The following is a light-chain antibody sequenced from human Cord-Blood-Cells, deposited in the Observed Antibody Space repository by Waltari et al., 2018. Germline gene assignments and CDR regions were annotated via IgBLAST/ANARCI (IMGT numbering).Light chain of an antibody. CDR2: WAS. J-gene: IGKJ2*01. V-gene: IGKV4-1*01. CDR3: QQYYSTPYT. Sequence: TINCKSSQSVLYSSNNKNYLAWYQQKPGQPPKLLIYWASTRESGVPDRFSGSGSGTDFTLTISSLQAEDVAVYYCQQYYSTPYTFGQGTKLEIK. CDR1: QSVLYSSNNKNY.